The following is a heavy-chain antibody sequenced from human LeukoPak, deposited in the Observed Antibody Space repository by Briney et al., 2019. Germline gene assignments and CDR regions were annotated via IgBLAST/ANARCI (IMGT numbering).Heavy chain of an antibody. CDR1: TFTFGTYG. CDR2: ISYDGSNK. CDR3: ARAVGSGSYYGGYYYYGMDV. Sequence: GRSLRLSCEASTFTFGTYGIHWVRQAPGKGLDWVAIISYDGSNKDYADSVKGRFTLSRDTSKNTVYLQMNSLRAEDTALYYCARAVGSGSYYGGYYYYGMDVWGQGTTVTVSS. V-gene: IGHV3-30*03. J-gene: IGHJ6*02. D-gene: IGHD3-10*01.